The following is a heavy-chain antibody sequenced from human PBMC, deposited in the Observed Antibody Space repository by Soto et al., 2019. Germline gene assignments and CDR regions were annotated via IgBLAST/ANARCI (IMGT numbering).Heavy chain of an antibody. D-gene: IGHD6-19*01. CDR3: ASARLVRRPAATFWYFDL. V-gene: IGHV4-59*08. CDR1: GGSISSYY. J-gene: IGHJ2*01. Sequence: QVQLQESGPGLVKPSETLSLTCTVSGGSISSYYWRWIRQPPGKGLEWIGYIYYSGSTNYNPSLKRRVTISVDTSKNQFSLKLSSVHAADTAVYYCASARLVRRPAATFWYFDLWGRGTLVTVSS. CDR2: IYYSGST.